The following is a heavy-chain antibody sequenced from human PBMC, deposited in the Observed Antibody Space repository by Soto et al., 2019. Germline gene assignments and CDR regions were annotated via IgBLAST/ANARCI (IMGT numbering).Heavy chain of an antibody. CDR1: GFTFNNSG. V-gene: IGHV3-30*18. D-gene: IGHD6-19*01. J-gene: IGHJ4*02. Sequence: LRLSCAASGFTFNNSGMHWVRQAPGKGLEWVAGVSYDGDYKYYADSVKGRFTISRDNSKNTLSLQVSSLRSEDTAVYWCSKDRLWLVPYFDYWGQGTLVTVSS. CDR2: VSYDGDYK. CDR3: SKDRLWLVPYFDY.